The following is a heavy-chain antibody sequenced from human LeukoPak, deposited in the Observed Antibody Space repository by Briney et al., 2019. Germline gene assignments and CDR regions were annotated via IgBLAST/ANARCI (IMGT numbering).Heavy chain of an antibody. CDR2: INPSGGST. J-gene: IGHJ6*03. Sequence: ASVKVSCKASGYTFTSYYMHWVRQAPGQGLEWMGIINPSGGSTSYAQKFQGRVTMTRDMSTSTVYMELSSLRSEDTAVYYCARDLGRIVGATWNHYYHYYMDVWGKGTTVTISS. D-gene: IGHD1-26*01. CDR3: ARDLGRIVGATWNHYYHYYMDV. V-gene: IGHV1-46*01. CDR1: GYTFTSYY.